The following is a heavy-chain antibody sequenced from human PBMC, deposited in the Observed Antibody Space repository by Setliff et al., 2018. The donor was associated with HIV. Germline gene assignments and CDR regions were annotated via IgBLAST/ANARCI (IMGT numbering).Heavy chain of an antibody. J-gene: IGHJ4*02. CDR3: ARGEWVIRGDFDH. CDR2: ISPKYGGT. Sequence: ASVKVSCKASGYSFSDYYIHWVRQAPGHGFQWMGWISPKYGGTNYAQNFQGRVTMTRDTSISTAYMELSSLGSDDTAVYYCARGEWVIRGDFDHWGQGTLVTVSS. CDR1: GYSFSDYY. V-gene: IGHV1-2*02. D-gene: IGHD3-10*01.